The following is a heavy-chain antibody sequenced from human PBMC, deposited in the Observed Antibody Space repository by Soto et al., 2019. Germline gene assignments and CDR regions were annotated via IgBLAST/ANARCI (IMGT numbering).Heavy chain of an antibody. CDR1: GFTFGIYW. V-gene: IGHV3-7*01. CDR2: IKEDGSEK. D-gene: IGHD3-10*01. Sequence: GGSLRLSCAASGFTFGIYWMNWVRQAPGKGLEWVANIKEDGSEKYYVDSVKGQFTISRDNAKNSLYLQMNSLRAEDTAVYYCVRGITWFDPWGQGT. J-gene: IGHJ5*02. CDR3: VRGITWFDP.